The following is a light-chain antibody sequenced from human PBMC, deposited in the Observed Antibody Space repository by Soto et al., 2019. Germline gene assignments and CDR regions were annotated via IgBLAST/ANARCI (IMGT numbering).Light chain of an antibody. CDR3: QQYNKWPPWT. J-gene: IGKJ1*01. CDR2: DAS. CDR1: QSVSSS. V-gene: IGKV3-15*01. Sequence: EIGMTQSPATLSVFPGERVTLSCRASQSVSSSLAWHQQKPGQAPRLLIYDASTRATGIPARFSGSGSGTEFTLTISSLQSEDFAVYYCQQYNKWPPWTFGQGTKVDIK.